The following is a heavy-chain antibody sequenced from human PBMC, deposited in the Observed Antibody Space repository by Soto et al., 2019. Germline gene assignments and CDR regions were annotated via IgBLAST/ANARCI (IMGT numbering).Heavy chain of an antibody. CDR3: AKDRDSGFDY. Sequence: QVQLVESGGGVVQPGRSLRLSCAASGFTFSSYGMHWVRQAPGKGLEWVAVISYDGSNKYYADSVKGRFTISRDKSKTTMYLKVNSLRAEDRAIYYCAKDRDSGFDYWGQGTLVTVSS. D-gene: IGHD2-21*01. CDR1: GFTFSSYG. V-gene: IGHV3-30*18. CDR2: ISYDGSNK. J-gene: IGHJ4*02.